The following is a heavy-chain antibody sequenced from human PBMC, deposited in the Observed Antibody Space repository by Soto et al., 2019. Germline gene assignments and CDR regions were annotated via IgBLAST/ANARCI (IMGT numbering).Heavy chain of an antibody. V-gene: IGHV1-18*01. CDR1: GYTFTSYG. CDR2: ISAYNGNT. J-gene: IGHJ4*02. D-gene: IGHD6-13*01. CDR3: ARDVRIAAAGTAPYF. Sequence: ASVKVSCKASGYTFTSYGISWVRQAPGQGLEWMGWISAYNGNTNYAQKLQGRVTMTTDTSTSTAYMELRSLGSDDTAVYYCARDVRIAAAGTAPYFWGQGPLVTVSS.